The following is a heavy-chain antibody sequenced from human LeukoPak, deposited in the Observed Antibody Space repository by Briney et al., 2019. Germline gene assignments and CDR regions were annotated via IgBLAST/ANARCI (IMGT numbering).Heavy chain of an antibody. CDR3: ARAIGYCSGGSCSRYYYGMDV. V-gene: IGHV1-2*02. Sequence: GASVKVSCKASGYTFTGYYMHWVRQAPGQGLEWMGWINPNSGGTNYAQKFQGRVTMTRDTSISTAYMELSRLRSDDTAVYYCARAIGYCSGGSCSRYYYGMDVWGQGTTVTVSS. J-gene: IGHJ6*02. CDR1: GYTFTGYY. CDR2: INPNSGGT. D-gene: IGHD2-15*01.